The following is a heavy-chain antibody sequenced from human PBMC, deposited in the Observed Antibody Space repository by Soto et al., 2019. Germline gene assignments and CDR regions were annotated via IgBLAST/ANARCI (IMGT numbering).Heavy chain of an antibody. V-gene: IGHV3-49*04. CDR2: IRNQSYSGTI. J-gene: IGHJ4*02. D-gene: IGHD4-4*01. CDR3: TRADSPETAYFFDD. CDR1: GFTFPNYA. Sequence: EVQLVESGGGLVQPGRSLRLSCTTSGFTFPNYAMNWVRQAPGKGLEWVGLIRNQSYSGTIEYAASVKGRFTISRDDSKSIAYVQMNSLKTEDSAVYFCTRADSPETAYFFDDWGQGTQVTVSS.